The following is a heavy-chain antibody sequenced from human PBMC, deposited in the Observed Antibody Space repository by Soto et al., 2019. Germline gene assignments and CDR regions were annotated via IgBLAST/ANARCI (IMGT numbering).Heavy chain of an antibody. D-gene: IGHD1-1*01. CDR1: DGSFSSISNHY. Sequence: QVQLQASGPGLVRPSEILSLTCTFSDGSFSSISNHYCSWIRQPPGQRLEWPGYISNSGYTSYNPSLRSRLSISGDSSKNQVALNLASRTAADTAVYYCTTQGFRPVHGLVEVWGPGTTVTVSS. J-gene: IGHJ6*02. CDR2: ISNSGYT. V-gene: IGHV4-4*09. CDR3: TTQGFRPVHGLVEV.